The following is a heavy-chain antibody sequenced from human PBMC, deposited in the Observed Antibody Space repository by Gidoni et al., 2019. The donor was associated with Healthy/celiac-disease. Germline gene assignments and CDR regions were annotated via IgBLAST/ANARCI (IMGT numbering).Heavy chain of an antibody. J-gene: IGHJ5*02. CDR3: AKDEGYYDRPNWFDP. Sequence: EVQLLESGGGLVQPGGSLSLSCAASGFPFRRYAMSWVRQSPGKGLEWVSAISGSGGSTYYADSVKGRFTISRDNSKNTLYLQMNSLRAEDTAVYYCAKDEGYYDRPNWFDPWGQGTLVTVSS. CDR2: ISGSGGST. D-gene: IGHD3-22*01. V-gene: IGHV3-23*01. CDR1: GFPFRRYA.